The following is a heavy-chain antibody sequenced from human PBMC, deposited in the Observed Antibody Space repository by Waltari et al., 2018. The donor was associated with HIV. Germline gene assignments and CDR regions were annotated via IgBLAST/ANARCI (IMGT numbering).Heavy chain of an antibody. D-gene: IGHD1-26*01. J-gene: IGHJ4*02. V-gene: IGHV3-74*01. Sequence: EVRLVESGGGLVQPGGSLRLSCAASGFTLSSYWMHWVRQAPGKGLVWVSRINSDGSTTSYADSVEGRFTISRDNAKNTLYLQMNSLRAEDTAVYYCAKGGANPIDFWGQGTLVTVSS. CDR3: AKGGANPIDF. CDR1: GFTLSSYW. CDR2: INSDGSTT.